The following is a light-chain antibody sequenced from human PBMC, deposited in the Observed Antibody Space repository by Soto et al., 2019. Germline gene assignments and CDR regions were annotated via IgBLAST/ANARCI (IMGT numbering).Light chain of an antibody. Sequence: QSVLTQPRSVSGSPGQSVTISCTGTSGDVGAYNYISWYQQHPGKAPKLLIYIYNQRPSGVPDRFSASKSGTSASLAISGLQSEDEADYYCAAWDDGLNGWVFGGGTKLTVL. CDR2: IYN. CDR3: AAWDDGLNGWV. V-gene: IGLV2-11*01. CDR1: SGDVGAYNY. J-gene: IGLJ3*02.